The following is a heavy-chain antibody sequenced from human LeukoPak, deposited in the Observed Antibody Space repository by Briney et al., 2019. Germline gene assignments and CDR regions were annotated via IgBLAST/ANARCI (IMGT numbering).Heavy chain of an antibody. Sequence: GGSLRLSCAASGFTFSSYWMHWVRQAPDKGLEWVALISYDGSNKEYADSVKGRFTSSRDNSKNSLYLQMNSLRGEDTAVYYCARGMDYDILAGPPDYWGQGTLVTVSS. V-gene: IGHV3-30*03. CDR2: ISYDGSNK. D-gene: IGHD3-9*01. CDR3: ARGMDYDILAGPPDY. J-gene: IGHJ4*02. CDR1: GFTFSSYW.